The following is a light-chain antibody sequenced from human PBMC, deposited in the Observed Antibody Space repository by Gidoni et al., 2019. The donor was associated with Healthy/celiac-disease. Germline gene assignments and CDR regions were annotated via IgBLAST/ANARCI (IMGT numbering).Light chain of an antibody. CDR1: SGHSSYA. CDR2: LNSDGSH. J-gene: IGLJ2*01. V-gene: IGLV4-69*01. CDR3: QTWGTGTVV. Sequence: QLVLTQSPTASASLGAAGKRPCTLSSGHSSYAIAWHQQQPEKGPRYCRKLNSDGSHSKGAGIPARFSGSSSGAVRYPTLSSLHSADEADYYCQTWGTGTVVFGGGTKLTVL.